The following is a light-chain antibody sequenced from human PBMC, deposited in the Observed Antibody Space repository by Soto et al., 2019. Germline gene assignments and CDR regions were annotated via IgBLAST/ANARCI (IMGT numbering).Light chain of an antibody. CDR2: EVF. V-gene: IGLV2-14*01. Sequence: QSALTQPASVSGSLGQSITISCTGTNSDIGVYNDVSGYQQHPGKAPRLIIYEVFNRPSGISHRFSGSKSGNTASLTISGLLTEDEADYYCISYTTSTTVPFGGGTKLTVL. CDR3: ISYTTSTTVP. CDR1: NSDIGVYND. J-gene: IGLJ2*01.